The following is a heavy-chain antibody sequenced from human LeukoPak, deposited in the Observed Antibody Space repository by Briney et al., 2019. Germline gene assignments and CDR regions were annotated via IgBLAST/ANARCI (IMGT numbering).Heavy chain of an antibody. CDR1: GFTFSTYT. Sequence: GGSLRLSCAASGFTFSTYTMNWVRQAPGKGLEWVSSIYSSGSYIYYADSVQGRFTISTDNAKNSLYLQMNSLRAEDTALYYCARDRTTVSSPLDYWGQGTLVIVSS. CDR3: ARDRTTVSSPLDY. V-gene: IGHV3-21*01. J-gene: IGHJ4*02. CDR2: IYSSGSYI. D-gene: IGHD4-17*01.